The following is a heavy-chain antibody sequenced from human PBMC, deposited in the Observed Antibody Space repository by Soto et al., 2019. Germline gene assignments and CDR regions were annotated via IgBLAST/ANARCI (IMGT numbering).Heavy chain of an antibody. CDR1: GGSISSYY. J-gene: IGHJ6*02. V-gene: IGHV4-59*01. CDR3: ARDNWNFFYYYGMDV. D-gene: IGHD1-7*01. CDR2: IYYSGST. Sequence: PSETLSLTCTVSGGSISSYYWSWIRQPPGKGLEWIGYIYYSGSTNYNPSLKSRVTISVDTSKNQFSLKLSPVTAADTAVYYCARDNWNFFYYYGMDVWGQGTTVTVSS.